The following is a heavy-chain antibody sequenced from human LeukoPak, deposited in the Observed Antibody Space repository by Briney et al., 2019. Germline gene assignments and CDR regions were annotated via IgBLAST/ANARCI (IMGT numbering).Heavy chain of an antibody. V-gene: IGHV3-30*18. CDR2: ISYDGTDK. Sequence: GGSLRLSCAASGYTFSNYAMHWVRQAPGKGLEWVAVISYDGTDKYYADSVKGRFTISRDNSKNTLFLQMNSLRAEDTAMYYCAKGEGGDSGWYGDYWGQGTLVTVSS. D-gene: IGHD6-19*01. J-gene: IGHJ4*02. CDR3: AKGEGGDSGWYGDY. CDR1: GYTFSNYA.